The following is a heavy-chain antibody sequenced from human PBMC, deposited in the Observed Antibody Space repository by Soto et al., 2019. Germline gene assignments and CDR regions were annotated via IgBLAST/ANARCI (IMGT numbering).Heavy chain of an antibody. J-gene: IGHJ6*02. CDR3: ARENYDYYGMDV. CDR2: INSDGSST. CDR1: GFTFSSYW. Sequence: EVQLVESGGGVVQPGGSLRLSCAASGFTFSSYWMHWVRQAPGKGLVWVSRINSDGSSTSYADSVKGRFTISRDNAKNTLYLQMNSLRAEDTAVYYCARENYDYYGMDVWGQGTTVTVSS. V-gene: IGHV3-74*01.